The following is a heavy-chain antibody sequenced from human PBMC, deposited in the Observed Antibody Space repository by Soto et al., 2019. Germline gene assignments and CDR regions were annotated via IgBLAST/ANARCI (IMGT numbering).Heavy chain of an antibody. Sequence: EVLLVESGGGLVQPGGSLRLSCAASGFTFSTYWMHWVRQAPGKGLVWVSRVDPGATRTDYADSVEGRFTGSRADAENTLQLQMDSLTAEDTGVYHWGRGGQGLADYWGQGTRVTVSS. CDR2: VDPGATRT. CDR1: GFTFSTYW. D-gene: IGHD3-10*01. V-gene: IGHV3-74*01. CDR3: GRGGQGLADY. J-gene: IGHJ4*02.